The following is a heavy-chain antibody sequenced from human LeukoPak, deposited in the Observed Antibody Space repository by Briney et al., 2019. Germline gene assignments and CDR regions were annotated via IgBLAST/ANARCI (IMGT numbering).Heavy chain of an antibody. V-gene: IGHV3-33*01. J-gene: IGHJ3*02. CDR1: GFTFSNYG. Sequence: GGSLRLSCAPSGFTFSNYGIHWVRQAPGKGLEWVAVIWYDGSNKYYADSVKGRFTISRDNSKNTLYLQMNSLRAEDTAVYYCARDDYGGKLDIWGQGTVVTVSS. CDR2: IWYDGSNK. CDR3: ARDDYGGKLDI. D-gene: IGHD4-23*01.